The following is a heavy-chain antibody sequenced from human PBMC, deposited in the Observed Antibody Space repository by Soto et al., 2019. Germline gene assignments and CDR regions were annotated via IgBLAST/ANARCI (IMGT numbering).Heavy chain of an antibody. Sequence: QVQLVQSGAEVKKPGSSVKVSCKASGGTLSRSAISWVRQAPGQGLEWMGGIIPILGPATYAQKFRGRGSIIADESAGTAYMEMSSLRSEGTAVYYFGTGSSWTKVESWGQGTLVTVSS. D-gene: IGHD6-13*01. J-gene: IGHJ4*02. V-gene: IGHV1-69*01. CDR2: IIPILGPA. CDR3: GTGSSWTKVES. CDR1: GGTLSRSA.